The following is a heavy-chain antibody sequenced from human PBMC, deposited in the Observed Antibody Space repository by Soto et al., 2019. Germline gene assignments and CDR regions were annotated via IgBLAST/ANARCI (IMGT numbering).Heavy chain of an antibody. J-gene: IGHJ3*02. CDR3: AKDPPSNDFWSGYYDAFDI. Sequence: GGSLRLSCAASGFTFSSYAMSWVRQAPGKGLEWVSAISGSGGSTYYADSVKGRFTISRDNSKNTLYLQMNSLRAEDTAVYYCAKDPPSNDFWSGYYDAFDIWGQGTMVTVSS. CDR2: ISGSGGST. D-gene: IGHD3-3*01. CDR1: GFTFSSYA. V-gene: IGHV3-23*01.